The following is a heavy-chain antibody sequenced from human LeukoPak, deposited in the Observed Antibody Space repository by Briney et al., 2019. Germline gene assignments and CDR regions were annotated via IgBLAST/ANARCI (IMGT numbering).Heavy chain of an antibody. V-gene: IGHV3-64D*08. J-gene: IGHJ5*02. CDR1: GFTFSTYT. CDR3: ARGAIYDSSGYRWFDP. CDR2: ISGNGDTT. D-gene: IGHD3-22*01. Sequence: GGSLRLSCSASGFTFSTYTMHWVRQAPGNGLEHVSTISGNGDTTYYADSVKGRFAISRDNSRNTLSLQMSSLRAEDTAVYYCARGAIYDSSGYRWFDPWGQGTLVTVSS.